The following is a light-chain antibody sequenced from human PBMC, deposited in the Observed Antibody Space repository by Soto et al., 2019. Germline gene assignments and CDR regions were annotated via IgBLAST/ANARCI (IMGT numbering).Light chain of an antibody. CDR1: TSDVGCYNY. V-gene: IGLV2-8*01. Sequence: QSALTQPPSASGSPGPSVTLSCTGTTSDVGCYNYVSWYQQHPGKAPKLLIDEVSKRPSGVPDRISGSKSGNTASLTVSGLQAEEAGDYYCRSYAASNSCVFGTGTKVTVL. CDR3: RSYAASNSCV. CDR2: EVS. J-gene: IGLJ1*01.